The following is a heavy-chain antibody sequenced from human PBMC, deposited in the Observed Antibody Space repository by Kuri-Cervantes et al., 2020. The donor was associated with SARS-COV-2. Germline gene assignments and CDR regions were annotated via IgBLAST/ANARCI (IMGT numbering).Heavy chain of an antibody. J-gene: IGHJ4*02. CDR2: IYYSGST. V-gene: IGHV4-59*01. D-gene: IGHD3-22*01. CDR3: AKDRGYYYDSSGYCLDY. CDR1: GGSISSYY. Sequence: SETLSLTCTVSGGSISSYYRSWIRQPPGKGLEWIGYIYYSGSTNYNPSLKSRVAISVNTSKNQFSLKLSSVTAEDTALYYCAKDRGYYYDSSGYCLDYWGQGALVTVSS.